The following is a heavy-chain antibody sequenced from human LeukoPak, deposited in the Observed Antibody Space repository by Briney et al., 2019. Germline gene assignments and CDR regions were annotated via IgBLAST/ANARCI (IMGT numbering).Heavy chain of an antibody. CDR3: ASLRGPRYGDLFDS. CDR1: VYTFKAYY. D-gene: IGHD4-17*01. J-gene: IGHJ4*02. CDR2: INPTSGDT. V-gene: IGHV1-2*02. Sequence: GASVNVPCKSSVYTFKAYYIHWLRQAPGQGLDWMGWINPTSGDTKYSQNFQDKVSMTRDMSINTAFVELTRLTSDNTSVYYCASLRGPRYGDLFDSWGQGNLVTVSS.